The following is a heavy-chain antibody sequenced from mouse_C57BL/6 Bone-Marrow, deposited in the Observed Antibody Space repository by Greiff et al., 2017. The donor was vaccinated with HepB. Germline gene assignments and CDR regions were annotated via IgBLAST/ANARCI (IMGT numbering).Heavy chain of an antibody. CDR2: IHPNSGST. CDR1: GYTFTSYW. V-gene: IGHV1-64*01. D-gene: IGHD2-12*01. Sequence: LQESGAELVKPGASVKLSCKASGYTFTSYWMHWVKQRPGQGLEWIGMIHPNSGSTNYNEKFKSKATLTEDKSSSTAYMQLSSLTSEDSAVYYCARIRKPYSRYFDYWGQGTTLTVSS. CDR3: ARIRKPYSRYFDY. J-gene: IGHJ2*01.